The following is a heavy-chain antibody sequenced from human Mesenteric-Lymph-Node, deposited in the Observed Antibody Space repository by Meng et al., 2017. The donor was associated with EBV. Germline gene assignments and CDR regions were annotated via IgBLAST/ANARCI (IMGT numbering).Heavy chain of an antibody. Sequence: VQLVQSGAELKKPGAPAKVSRKSSGYNFKNYAMKWVRQAPGQVLKWMGIIYPSGGSTSYAQKFQGRVTMTRDTSTRTVYMELSSLRSEDTAVYYCARDLGIAGYYFDYWGQGTLVTVSS. CDR2: IYPSGGST. J-gene: IGHJ4*02. V-gene: IGHV1-46*02. CDR1: GYNFKNYA. CDR3: ARDLGIAGYYFDY. D-gene: IGHD6-13*01.